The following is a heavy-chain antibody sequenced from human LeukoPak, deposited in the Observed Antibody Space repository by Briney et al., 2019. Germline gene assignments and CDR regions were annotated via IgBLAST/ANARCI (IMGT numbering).Heavy chain of an antibody. J-gene: IGHJ4*02. CDR2: IKQDGSEK. CDR1: GFTFSSYW. D-gene: IGHD4-17*01. CDR3: ARQSGTMVTTRFDY. Sequence: PGGSLRLSCAASGFTFSSYWMSWVRQAPGKGLEWVANIKQDGSEKYYVDSVKGRFTISRDNAENSLYLQMNSLRAEDTAIYYCARQSGTMVTTRFDYWGQGTLVTVSS. V-gene: IGHV3-7*01.